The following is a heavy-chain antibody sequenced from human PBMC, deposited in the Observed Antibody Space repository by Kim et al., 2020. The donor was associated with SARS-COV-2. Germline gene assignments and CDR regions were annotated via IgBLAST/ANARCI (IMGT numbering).Heavy chain of an antibody. J-gene: IGHJ5*02. CDR3: ARSHRSGWPWFDP. D-gene: IGHD6-19*01. CDR2: IYYSGST. Sequence: SETLSLTCTVSGGSISSSSYYWGWIRQPPGKGLEWIGSIYYSGSTYYNPSLKSRVTISVDTSKNQFSLKLSSVTAADTAVYYCARSHRSGWPWFDPWGQG. CDR1: GGSISSSSYY. V-gene: IGHV4-39*01.